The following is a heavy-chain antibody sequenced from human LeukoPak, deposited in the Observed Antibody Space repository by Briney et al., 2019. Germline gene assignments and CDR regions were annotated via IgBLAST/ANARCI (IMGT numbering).Heavy chain of an antibody. CDR3: ATTAATAGGPY. Sequence: GGSLRLSCAASGFTFTDFWMTWVRQAPGKGLEWVANIKEDSRATFYGASVKGRFTISRDNSKGSLYLQMNSLRVEDTAVYYCATTAATAGGPYWGQGTLVTVSS. J-gene: IGHJ4*02. CDR1: GFTFTDFW. V-gene: IGHV3-7*01. D-gene: IGHD6-13*01. CDR2: IKEDSRAT.